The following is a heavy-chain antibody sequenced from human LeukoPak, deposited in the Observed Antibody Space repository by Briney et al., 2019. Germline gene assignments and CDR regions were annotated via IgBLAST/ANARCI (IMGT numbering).Heavy chain of an antibody. CDR3: ARAAENYGGRFDS. D-gene: IGHD3-16*01. CDR2: ISSSSSYI. V-gene: IGHV3-21*01. J-gene: IGHJ4*02. Sequence: GGSLRLSCAASGFTFSSYSMNWVRQAPGKGLEWVSSISSSSSYIYYADSVKGRFTISRDNAKNSLYLQMNSLRAEDTAVYYCARAAENYGGRFDSWGQGTLVTVSS. CDR1: GFTFSSYS.